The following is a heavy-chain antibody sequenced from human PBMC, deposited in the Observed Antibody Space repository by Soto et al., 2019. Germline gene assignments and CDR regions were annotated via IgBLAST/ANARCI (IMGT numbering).Heavy chain of an antibody. CDR1: GFTFSSYA. V-gene: IGHV3-30-3*01. CDR3: ARDLKKVVRGIDY. D-gene: IGHD3-10*01. J-gene: IGHJ4*02. CDR2: MSFDGYDK. Sequence: QVQLVESGGGVVQPGRSLRLSCAASGFTFSSYAMHWVRQAPGKGLEWVAAMSFDGYDKYYADSVKGRFTISRDNSMDRLYLQMTSLRAEDMAVYYCARDLKKVVRGIDYWGQGTLVTVSS.